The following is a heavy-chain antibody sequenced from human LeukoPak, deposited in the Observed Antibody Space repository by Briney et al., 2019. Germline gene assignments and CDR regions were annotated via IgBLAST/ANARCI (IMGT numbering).Heavy chain of an antibody. CDR1: GFTFSSYA. V-gene: IGHV3-23*01. CDR3: AKDVLRVGAEFDY. Sequence: GGSLRLSCAASGFTFSSYAMSWVRQAPGKGLEWVSAISGSGGSTYYADSVKGRFTISRDNSKNTLYLQMNSLRAGDTAVYYCAKDVLRVGAEFDYWGQGTLVTVSS. CDR2: ISGSGGST. J-gene: IGHJ4*02. D-gene: IGHD1-26*01.